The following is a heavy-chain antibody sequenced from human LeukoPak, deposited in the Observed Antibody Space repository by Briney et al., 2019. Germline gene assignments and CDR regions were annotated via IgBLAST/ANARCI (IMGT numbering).Heavy chain of an antibody. D-gene: IGHD1-26*01. CDR3: ARGSGSTTPFPFDY. Sequence: SETLSLACTVSGASIGSYYWSWIRQPPGKGLEWIGYIYNSESINYNPSLKSRVTISIETSKNQFSLKLSSVTAADTAVYYCARGSGSTTPFPFDYWGQGTLVTVSS. CDR2: IYNSESI. CDR1: GASIGSYY. J-gene: IGHJ4*02. V-gene: IGHV4-59*01.